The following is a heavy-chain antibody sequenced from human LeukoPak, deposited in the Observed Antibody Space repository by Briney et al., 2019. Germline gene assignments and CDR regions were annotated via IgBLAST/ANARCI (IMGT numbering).Heavy chain of an antibody. V-gene: IGHV4-4*07. CDR2: IYSNGIS. Sequence: SETLSLTCAVSGGSINNYLWSWVRQPAGKGLEWLGRIYSNGISYYNPSLKSRVTMSVDTSKNHFSLKLTSVTAADTAVYYCARGNGEATREAFDIWGLGTMVTVSS. J-gene: IGHJ3*02. CDR3: ARGNGEATREAFDI. CDR1: GGSINNYL. D-gene: IGHD4-17*01.